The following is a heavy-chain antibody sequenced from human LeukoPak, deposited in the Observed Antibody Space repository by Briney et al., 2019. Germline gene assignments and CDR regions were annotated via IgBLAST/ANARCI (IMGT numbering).Heavy chain of an antibody. J-gene: IGHJ4*02. D-gene: IGHD3-10*01. CDR1: GFTFSSYA. Sequence: GRSLRLSCAASGFTFSSYAMHWVRQAPGKGLEWVAVISYDGSNKYYADSVKGRFTISRDNAKNSVYLQMNSLRAEDTAVYYCANSAPSMVRGVLGDYWGQGTLVTVSS. CDR3: ANSAPSMVRGVLGDY. CDR2: ISYDGSNK. V-gene: IGHV3-30-3*01.